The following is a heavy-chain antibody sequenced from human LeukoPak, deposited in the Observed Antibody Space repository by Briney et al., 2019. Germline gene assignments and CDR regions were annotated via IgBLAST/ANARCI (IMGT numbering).Heavy chain of an antibody. CDR3: ARDSGGGNLFDY. J-gene: IGHJ4*02. CDR1: GGSISSSGYY. D-gene: IGHD4-23*01. Sequence: SQTLSLTCTVSGGSISSSGYYWSWIRQHPGKGLEWIGYIYYSGSTYYNPSLKSRVTISVDTSKNQFSLKLSSVTAADTAVYYCARDSGGGNLFDYWGQGTLVTVSS. V-gene: IGHV4-31*03. CDR2: IYYSGST.